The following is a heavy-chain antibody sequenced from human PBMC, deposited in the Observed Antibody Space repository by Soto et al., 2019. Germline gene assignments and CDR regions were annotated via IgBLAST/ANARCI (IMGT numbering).Heavy chain of an antibody. CDR1: RGTFTSFG. V-gene: IGHV1-69*06. CDR2: IIPMFGTP. J-gene: IGHJ6*02. Sequence: QVQLVQSGAEVMKPGSSVKVSCKTTRGTFTSFGISWVRQAPGQGLEWMGEIIPMFGTPKYAENFRGRVTITADTSTKTAYMELSGLRSEDAGVYYCAKLAASGHEGSIETRLDVWGQGTTVTVSS. CDR3: AKLAASGHEGSIETRLDV. D-gene: IGHD3-3*02.